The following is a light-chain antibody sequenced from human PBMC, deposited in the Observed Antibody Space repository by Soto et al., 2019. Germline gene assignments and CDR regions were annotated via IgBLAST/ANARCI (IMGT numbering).Light chain of an antibody. CDR2: GAS. CDR1: QSVSSN. CDR3: QQCGSSST. J-gene: IGKJ5*01. V-gene: IGKV3-20*01. Sequence: EIVMTQSPATVSVSRGERATLSCRASQSVSSNLAWYQQRPGQAPRLLIYGASMRATGIPDRFSGSGSGTDFTLTISRLEPEDFAVYYCQQCGSSSTFGQGTRLEIK.